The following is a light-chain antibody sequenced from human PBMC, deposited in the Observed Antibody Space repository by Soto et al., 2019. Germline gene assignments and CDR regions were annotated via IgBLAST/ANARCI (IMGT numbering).Light chain of an antibody. CDR2: GAS. J-gene: IGKJ5*01. CDR3: QQYNGWPIT. Sequence: EIVMTQSPGILSVSPGERVTLSCRASQSVGNNLAWHQQKPGQAPRLLIYGASTRATGFPARFSGSGSGTEFTLTISSLQSEDFAVYYCQQYNGWPITFGQGTRLEIK. CDR1: QSVGNN. V-gene: IGKV3-15*01.